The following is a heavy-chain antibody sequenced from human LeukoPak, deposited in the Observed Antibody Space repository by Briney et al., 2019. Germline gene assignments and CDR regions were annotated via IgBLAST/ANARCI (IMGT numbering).Heavy chain of an antibody. CDR1: GFTFHGYP. D-gene: IGHD1-26*01. V-gene: IGHV3-23*01. CDR3: ARGQGVVGATTRGYFGY. CDR2: ISGSGLST. J-gene: IGHJ4*02. Sequence: GGSLRLSCAASGFTFHGYPMTWVRQAPGKGLEWVSTISGSGLSTYYADSVKGRFSISRDNSNQTLYLQMSSVRADDTAVYYCARGQGVVGATTRGYFGYWGQGALATVSS.